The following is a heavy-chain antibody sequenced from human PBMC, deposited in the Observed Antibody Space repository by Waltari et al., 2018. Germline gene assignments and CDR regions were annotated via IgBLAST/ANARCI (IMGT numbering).Heavy chain of an antibody. J-gene: IGHJ5*01. CDR2: IYYSDNT. CDR3: ARERNNYGDSDS. D-gene: IGHD4-17*01. CDR1: GVSISSGDYF. V-gene: IGHV4-30-4*08. Sequence: QVQLQESGPGLVKPSQTLSLTCTVSGVSISSGDYFWTWIRQPPGKGPEWIASIYYSDNTYYNPSLKSRLTISIDTSKNQFSLKLRSVAAADTAVYYCARERNNYGDSDSWGQGTLVTVSS.